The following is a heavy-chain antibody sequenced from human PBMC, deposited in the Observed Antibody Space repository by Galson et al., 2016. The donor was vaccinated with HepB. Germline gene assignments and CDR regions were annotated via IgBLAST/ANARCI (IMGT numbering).Heavy chain of an antibody. Sequence: SETLSLTCTVSGGSISSSSYYWGWIRQPPGKGLEWIGSIYYSGSTYYNPSLKSRVTISVDTSKNQFSLKLSSVTAADAAVYYCARPNYYDSSAYYPYDAFDIWGQGTMVTVSS. V-gene: IGHV4-39*01. CDR3: ARPNYYDSSAYYPYDAFDI. CDR2: IYYSGST. CDR1: GGSISSSSYY. J-gene: IGHJ3*02. D-gene: IGHD3-22*01.